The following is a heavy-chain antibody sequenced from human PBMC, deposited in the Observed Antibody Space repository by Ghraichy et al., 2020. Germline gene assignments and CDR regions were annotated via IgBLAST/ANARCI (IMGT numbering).Heavy chain of an antibody. V-gene: IGHV3-74*01. D-gene: IGHD3-22*01. CDR3: ARKGSYYYDSSGLLRYYYYMDV. Sequence: GGSLRLSCAASGFTFSSYWMHWVRQAPGKGLVWVSRINSDGSSTSYADSVKGRFTISRDNAKNTLYLQMNSLRAEDTAVYYCARKGSYYYDSSGLLRYYYYMDVWGKGTTVTVSS. CDR2: INSDGSST. J-gene: IGHJ6*03. CDR1: GFTFSSYW.